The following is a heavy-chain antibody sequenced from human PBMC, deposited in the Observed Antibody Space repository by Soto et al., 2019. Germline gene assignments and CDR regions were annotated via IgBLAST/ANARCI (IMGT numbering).Heavy chain of an antibody. CDR1: GFSFSGYA. CDR3: APGHYGHRGHLFFDA. D-gene: IGHD3-9*01. V-gene: IGHV3-30*04. J-gene: IGHJ5*02. Sequence: PGGSLRLSSAASGFSFSGYAMHWVRQAPGKGLEWVAVISYDSKNKYYAESVKGRSTISRDNSRNTLSLQMNSVRPEDTAVFYCAPGHYGHRGHLFFDACRQRTVVT. CDR2: ISYDSKNK.